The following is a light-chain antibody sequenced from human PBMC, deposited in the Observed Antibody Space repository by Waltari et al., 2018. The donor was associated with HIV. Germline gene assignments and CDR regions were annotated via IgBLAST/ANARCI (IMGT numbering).Light chain of an antibody. CDR2: EVT. J-gene: IGLJ3*02. V-gene: IGLV2-14*01. CDR1: SSDVGGYNY. CDR3: SSHTSSTTRV. Sequence: TGTSSDVGGYNYVSWYQQHPGKAPKLMIYEVTNRPSGVSNRFSGSKSGNTASLTISGVQPEDEADYYCSSHTSSTTRVFGGGTKLTVL.